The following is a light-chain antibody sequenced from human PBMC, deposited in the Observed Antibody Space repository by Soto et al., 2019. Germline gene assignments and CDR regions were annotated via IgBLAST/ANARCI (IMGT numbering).Light chain of an antibody. J-gene: IGKJ2*01. CDR2: GAS. CDR1: QSVSANY. V-gene: IGKV3-20*01. CDR3: QQYSTTPIT. Sequence: EIVLTQSPGTLSLSPGERATLSCRASQSVSANYLAWYQQKPGQAPRLLIYGASSRATGIPDRFSGSGSGTGFTLTISRLEPEDFGVYYCQQYSTTPITFGQGTKLEIK.